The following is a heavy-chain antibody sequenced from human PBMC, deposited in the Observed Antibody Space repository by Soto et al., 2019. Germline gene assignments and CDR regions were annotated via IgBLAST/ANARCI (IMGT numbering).Heavy chain of an antibody. J-gene: IGHJ6*03. D-gene: IGHD6-13*01. CDR1: GLTFSSYS. V-gene: IGHV3-21*01. CDR2: ISSSSSYI. CDR3: ARKAAADYMDV. Sequence: PGGSLRLSCAASGLTFSSYSMNWVRQAPGKGLEWVSSISSSSSYIYYADSVKGRFTISRDNAKNSLYLQMNSLRAEDTAVYYCARKAAADYMDVWGKGTTVTVSS.